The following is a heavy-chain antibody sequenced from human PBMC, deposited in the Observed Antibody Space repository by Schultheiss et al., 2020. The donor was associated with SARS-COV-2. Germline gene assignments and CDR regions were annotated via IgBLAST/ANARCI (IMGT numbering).Heavy chain of an antibody. J-gene: IGHJ4*02. D-gene: IGHD4-17*01. V-gene: IGHV4-61*02. CDR1: GGSVSSGSYY. CDR2: IYTSGST. CDR3: ASLGASSPADYGDYDDGFDY. Sequence: SETLSLTCTVSGGSVSSGSYYWSWIRQPPGKGLEWIGRIYTSGSTYYNPSLKSRVTISVDTSKNQFSLKLSSVTAADTAVYYCASLGASSPADYGDYDDGFDYWGQGTLVTVSS.